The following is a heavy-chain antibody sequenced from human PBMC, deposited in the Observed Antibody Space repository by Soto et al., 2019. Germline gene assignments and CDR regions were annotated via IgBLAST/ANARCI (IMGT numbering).Heavy chain of an antibody. CDR1: GFTVSSNY. CDR2: IYGGGST. CDR3: ARWSVTTAIFDY. D-gene: IGHD4-4*01. J-gene: IGHJ4*02. V-gene: IGHV3-53*01. Sequence: GGSLRLSCAASGFTVSSNYMSWVRQAPGKGLEWVSVIYGGGSTYYADSVKGRFTISRDNSKNTLYLQMNSLRAEDTAVYYCARWSVTTAIFDYWGQGTLVTVSS.